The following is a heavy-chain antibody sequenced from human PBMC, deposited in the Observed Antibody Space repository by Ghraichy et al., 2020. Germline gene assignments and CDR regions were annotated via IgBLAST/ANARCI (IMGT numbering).Heavy chain of an antibody. D-gene: IGHD3-16*01. CDR3: ARAYADYVGGGEGVDS. J-gene: IGHJ4*02. CDR2: IWSDGNTK. Sequence: GESLNISCAASGFTFRNYGMHWVRQAPGKGLEWVTIIWSDGNTKFYADTVKGRFTVSRDNSKNTLYLQMNSLRIEDTGIYYCARAYADYVGGGEGVDSWGQGTLVTVSS. V-gene: IGHV3-33*01. CDR1: GFTFRNYG.